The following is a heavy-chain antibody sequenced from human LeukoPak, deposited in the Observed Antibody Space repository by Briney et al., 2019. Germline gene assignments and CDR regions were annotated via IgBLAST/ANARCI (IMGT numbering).Heavy chain of an antibody. D-gene: IGHD2-2*01. J-gene: IGHJ5*02. CDR2: ISAYNGNT. CDR3: ARDAGYCSSTSCPPSHWFDP. Sequence: ASVKVSCKASGYTFTSYGISWVRQAPGQGLEWMGWISAYNGNTNYAQKLQGRVTMTTDTSTSTAHMELRSLRSDDTAVYYCARDAGYCSSTSCPPSHWFDPWGQGTLVTVSS. V-gene: IGHV1-18*01. CDR1: GYTFTSYG.